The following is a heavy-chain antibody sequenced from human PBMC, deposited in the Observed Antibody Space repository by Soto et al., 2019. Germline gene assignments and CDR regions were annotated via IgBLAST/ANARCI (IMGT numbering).Heavy chain of an antibody. Sequence: ASVKVSCKASGYTFTSYGISWVRQAPGQGLEWMGWISAYNGNTNYAQKLQGRVTMTTDTSTSTAYMELRSLRSDDTAVYYCARGRYCSGGICYSGGVPPSDYWGQATLVTVS. CDR3: ARGRYCSGGICYSGGVPPSDY. CDR1: GYTFTSYG. J-gene: IGHJ4*02. V-gene: IGHV1-18*01. CDR2: ISAYNGNT. D-gene: IGHD2-15*01.